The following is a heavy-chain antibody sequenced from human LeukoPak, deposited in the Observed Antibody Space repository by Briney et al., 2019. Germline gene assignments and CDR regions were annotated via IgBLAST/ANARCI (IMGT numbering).Heavy chain of an antibody. Sequence: ASVKVSCKASGYTFTGYYMHWVRQAPGQGLEWMGWINPNSGGTNYAQKFQGRVTMTRDTAINTAYMEVSRLISDDTAIYYCARDQDYSGSGSYGFDPRGQGTLVTVSS. CDR3: ARDQDYSGSGSYGFDP. CDR1: GYTFTGYY. J-gene: IGHJ5*02. D-gene: IGHD3-10*01. V-gene: IGHV1-2*02. CDR2: INPNSGGT.